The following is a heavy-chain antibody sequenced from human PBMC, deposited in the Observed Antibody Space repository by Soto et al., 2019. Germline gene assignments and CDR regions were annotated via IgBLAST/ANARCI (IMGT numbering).Heavy chain of an antibody. Sequence: QVQLVQSGAEVREPGASVKVSCKASGYSFTNLDINWVRQTTGQGLEWMGWMQPSSGRTGYAQKFQGRVTMTRDTSINTAYMELSSLTSDDTAFYYCALGVTAGVDYWGQGTLVTVSS. V-gene: IGHV1-8*01. D-gene: IGHD1-26*01. CDR2: MQPSSGRT. J-gene: IGHJ4*02. CDR1: GYSFTNLD. CDR3: ALGVTAGVDY.